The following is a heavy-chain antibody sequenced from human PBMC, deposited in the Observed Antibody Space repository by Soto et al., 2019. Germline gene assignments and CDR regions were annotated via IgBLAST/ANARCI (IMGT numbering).Heavy chain of an antibody. CDR1: GFTSSSYW. V-gene: IGHV3-7*03. Sequence: PGGSLRLSCAASGFTSSSYWMGWVRQAPGKGLEWVANIQQDGSERHYGGSVKGRFTISRDNAKNSLYLQMNSLRAEDTAVYYCVESGGAADYWGQGTLVTVSS. D-gene: IGHD2-8*02. CDR2: IQQDGSER. CDR3: VESGGAADY. J-gene: IGHJ4*02.